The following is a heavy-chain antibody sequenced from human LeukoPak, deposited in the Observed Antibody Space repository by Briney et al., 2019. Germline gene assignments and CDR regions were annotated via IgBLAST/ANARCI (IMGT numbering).Heavy chain of an antibody. V-gene: IGHV4-61*02. CDR3: ARGLWFGDENPPYFDY. CDR2: SYTSEST. J-gene: IGHJ4*02. CDR1: GGSISSGNYY. D-gene: IGHD3-10*01. Sequence: PSETLSLTCTVSGGSISSGNYYWSWIRQPAGKGLEWIGRSYTSESTNYNPSLKSRVTISVDTSRNQFSLKLSSVTAADTAVYYCARGLWFGDENPPYFDYWGQGILVTVSS.